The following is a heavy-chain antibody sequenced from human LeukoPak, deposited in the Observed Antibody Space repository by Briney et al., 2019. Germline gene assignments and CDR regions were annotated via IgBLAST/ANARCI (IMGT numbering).Heavy chain of an antibody. J-gene: IGHJ4*02. Sequence: QPGGSLRLSCAASGFTFSTYGMHWVRQAPGKGLEWVSAISGSGGSTYYADSVKGRFTISRDNSKNTLYLQMNSLRAEDTAVYYCAKDPVGATNDYWGQGTLVTVSS. CDR3: AKDPVGATNDY. V-gene: IGHV3-23*01. D-gene: IGHD1-26*01. CDR1: GFTFSTYG. CDR2: ISGSGGST.